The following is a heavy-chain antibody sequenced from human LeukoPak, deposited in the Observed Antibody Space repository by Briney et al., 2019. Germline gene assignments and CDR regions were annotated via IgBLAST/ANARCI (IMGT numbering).Heavy chain of an antibody. D-gene: IGHD6-13*01. CDR3: VRQGGSSSWYGYFDY. Sequence: GRSLRLSCTASGLTFNYYAFHWVRQAPGRGLEWVAVISFDGKNEYYADSVKGRFTISRDNSKNTLYLQMNSLRADDTAVYYCVRQGGSSSWYGYFDYWGQGILVTVSS. V-gene: IGHV3-30*14. CDR2: ISFDGKNE. CDR1: GLTFNYYA. J-gene: IGHJ4*02.